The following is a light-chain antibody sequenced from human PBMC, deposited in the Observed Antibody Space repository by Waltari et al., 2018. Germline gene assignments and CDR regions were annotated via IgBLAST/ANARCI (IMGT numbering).Light chain of an antibody. Sequence: EILMTQSPATLSVSPGDRATLSCRASQSIGRDLAWYPQRPGQAPRLLIYSATVRATGVPARFSASGSGTEFTLTISSLQSEDVAVYYCQHFNNWPPWAFGQGTKVEIK. V-gene: IGKV3-15*01. J-gene: IGKJ1*01. CDR2: SAT. CDR1: QSIGRD. CDR3: QHFNNWPPWA.